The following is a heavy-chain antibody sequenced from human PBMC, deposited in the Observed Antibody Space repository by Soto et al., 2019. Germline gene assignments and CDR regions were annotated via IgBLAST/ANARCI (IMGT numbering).Heavy chain of an antibody. CDR2: ISYDGSNK. CDR1: GFTFSSYG. CDR3: ARDQYDILTGPNY. V-gene: IGHV3-30*03. Sequence: GGSLRLSCVASGFTFSSYGMHWVRQAPGKGLEWVAVISYDGSNKYYADSVKGRFTISRDNSKNTLYLQMNGLRPEDAAVYYCARDQYDILTGPNYWGQGTLVTVSS. D-gene: IGHD3-9*01. J-gene: IGHJ4*02.